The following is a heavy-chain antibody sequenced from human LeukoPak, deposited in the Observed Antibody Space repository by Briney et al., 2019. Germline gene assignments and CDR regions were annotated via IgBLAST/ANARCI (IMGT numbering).Heavy chain of an antibody. J-gene: IGHJ6*02. Sequence: GGSLRLSCAASGFTFDDYAMHWVRQAPGKGLEWISFVGIISDTVYYADSVKGRFTISRDNAQNSLYLQMDSLRAEDTAVYYCARNLDVWGQGTTVTVSS. CDR3: ARNLDV. V-gene: IGHV3-48*04. CDR1: GFTFDDYA. CDR2: VGIISDTV.